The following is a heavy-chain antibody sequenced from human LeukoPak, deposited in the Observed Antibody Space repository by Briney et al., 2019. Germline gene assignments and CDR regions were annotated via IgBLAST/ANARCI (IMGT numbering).Heavy chain of an antibody. CDR1: GFTFSRYW. CDR3: ARDRGGQWVELLLDS. CDR2: IKPDGSVK. J-gene: IGHJ4*02. Sequence: GGSLRLSCAASGFTFSRYWMTWVRQTPGKGLEWVANIKPDGSVKYYVDSVKGRFTISRDNAKNSLYLQMNSPIAEDTALYYCARDRGGQWVELLLDSWGQGILVTVSS. D-gene: IGHD3-10*01. V-gene: IGHV3-7*05.